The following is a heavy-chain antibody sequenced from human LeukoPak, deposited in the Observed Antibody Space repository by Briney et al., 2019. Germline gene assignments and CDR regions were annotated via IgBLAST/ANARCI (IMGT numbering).Heavy chain of an antibody. CDR1: GYTFTSYY. Sequence: ASVKVFCKASGYTFTSYYMHWVRQAPGQGLEWRGVINPSGGSTSYAQKFQGRVTMTRDTSTSTVYMELSSLRSEGTAVYYCARDDYDSSGYYAGYCGQGTLVTVSS. CDR3: ARDDYDSSGYYAGY. J-gene: IGHJ4*02. V-gene: IGHV1-46*01. D-gene: IGHD3-22*01. CDR2: INPSGGST.